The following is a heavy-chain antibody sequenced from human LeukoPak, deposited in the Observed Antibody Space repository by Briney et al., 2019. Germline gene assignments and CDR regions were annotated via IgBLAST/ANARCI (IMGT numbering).Heavy chain of an antibody. D-gene: IGHD1-1*01. Sequence: SDTLSLTCTVPGASMSSRNSYWGWIRQPPGMGLEWVGTIENRGYTAYNPSLQGRVTISVDASRRQCSLTLSSVTATDTAVYYCARHTSGTMFSYWGQGILATVSS. CDR2: IENRGYT. CDR1: GASMSSRNSY. J-gene: IGHJ1*01. V-gene: IGHV4-39*01. CDR3: ARHTSGTMFSY.